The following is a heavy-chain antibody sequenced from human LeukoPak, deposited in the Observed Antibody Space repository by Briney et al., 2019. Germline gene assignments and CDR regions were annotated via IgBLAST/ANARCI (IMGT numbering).Heavy chain of an antibody. CDR3: ARALYYYDSSGYYYFDY. V-gene: IGHV4-59*01. CDR2: IYYSGST. J-gene: IGHJ4*02. D-gene: IGHD3-22*01. CDR1: CGYISSYY. Sequence: SETLSLTCTVSCGYISSYYWSWIRQPPAKGLEWIGYIYYSGSTNYNPSLKTRVTISVDTSKNQFSLKLSSVTAADTAVYYCARALYYYDSSGYYYFDYWGQGTLVTVSS.